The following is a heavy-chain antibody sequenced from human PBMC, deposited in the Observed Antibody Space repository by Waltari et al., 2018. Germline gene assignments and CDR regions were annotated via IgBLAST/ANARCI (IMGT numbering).Heavy chain of an antibody. V-gene: IGHV4-34*01. Sequence: QVQLQQWGAGLLKPSETLSLTCAVYGGPFSGYYWSWIRQPPGKGLEWIGEINHSGNTNYNPSLKRRVTISGDTSKNQFSLHLSSVTAADTAVYFCARGKYQYGGNYFMFWDQGALVTVSS. CDR3: ARGKYQYGGNYFMF. CDR1: GGPFSGYY. CDR2: INHSGNT. J-gene: IGHJ4*02. D-gene: IGHD1-26*01.